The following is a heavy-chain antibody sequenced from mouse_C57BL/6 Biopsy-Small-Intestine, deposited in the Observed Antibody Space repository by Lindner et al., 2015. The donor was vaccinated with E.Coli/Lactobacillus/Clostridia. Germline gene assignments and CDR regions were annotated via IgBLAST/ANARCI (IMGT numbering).Heavy chain of an antibody. D-gene: IGHD1-1*02. CDR2: ISPYNGVS. CDR1: GYSFTAYY. CDR3: VYGLTYFDY. J-gene: IGHJ2*01. Sequence: VQLQESGPELVKPGASVKISCKTSGYSFTAYYFHWVKQSHGNILDWIGYISPYNGVSDYNQKFKGKATLTVDKSSSTAYMELRSLTSEDSAVYYCVYGLTYFDYWGQGTTLTVSS. V-gene: IGHV1-31*01.